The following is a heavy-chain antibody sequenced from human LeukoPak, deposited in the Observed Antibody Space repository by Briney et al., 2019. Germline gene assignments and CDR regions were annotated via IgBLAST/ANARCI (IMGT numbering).Heavy chain of an antibody. V-gene: IGHV4-61*02. D-gene: IGHD3-10*01. CDR2: IYAGGST. J-gene: IGHJ4*02. CDR1: GDSISSGSYY. CDR3: ARLYYYGSGSIDY. Sequence: SETLSLTCTVSGDSISSGSYYWSWIRQPAGKGLEWIGRIYAGGSTNYNPSLESRVTISVDTSKNQFSLKLSSVTAADTAVYYCARLYYYGSGSIDYWGQGTLVTVSS.